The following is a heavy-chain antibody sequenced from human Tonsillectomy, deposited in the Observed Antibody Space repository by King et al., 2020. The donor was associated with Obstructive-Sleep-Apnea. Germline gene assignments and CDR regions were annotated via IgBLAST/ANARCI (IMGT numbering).Heavy chain of an antibody. D-gene: IGHD4-17*01. CDR1: GGSISSSSYY. V-gene: IGHV4-39*07. CDR2: IYYSVST. Sequence: QLQESGPGLVKPSETLSLTCTVSGGSISSSSYYWGWIRQPPGKGLEWIGSIYYSVSTYYNPSLKSRVTISVDTSKNQFSLKLSSVTAADTAVYYCARVGDPGDFDYWGQGTQVTVSS. CDR3: ARVGDPGDFDY. J-gene: IGHJ4*02.